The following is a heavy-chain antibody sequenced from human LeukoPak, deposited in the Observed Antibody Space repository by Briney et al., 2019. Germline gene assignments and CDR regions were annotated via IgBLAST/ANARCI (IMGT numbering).Heavy chain of an antibody. CDR1: GYSFTTYW. CDR2: IYPGDSDT. J-gene: IGHJ6*04. V-gene: IGHV5-51*01. D-gene: IGHD5-12*01. CDR3: ARQQVAYYYYGMDV. Sequence: GESLKVSCKGSGYSFTTYWIAWVRQVPGKGLEWMGIIYPGDSDTRYSPSFQGQVTISADKSISTAFLQWSSLKASDTAMYYCARQQVAYYYYGMDVWGKGTTVTVSS.